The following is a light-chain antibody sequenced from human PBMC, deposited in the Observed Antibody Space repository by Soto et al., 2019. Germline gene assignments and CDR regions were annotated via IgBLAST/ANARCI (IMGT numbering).Light chain of an antibody. V-gene: IGLV1-40*01. CDR3: QSYGSSLSVV. Sequence: QSVLTQPPSVSGAPGQRVTISCTGSSSNIGAGYDVPWYQQLPGTAPKILIYGNSNRPSGVPDRFSGSKSGTSASLAITGLQAEDEADYYCQSYGSSLSVVFGGGTKLTVL. CDR2: GNS. J-gene: IGLJ2*01. CDR1: SSNIGAGYD.